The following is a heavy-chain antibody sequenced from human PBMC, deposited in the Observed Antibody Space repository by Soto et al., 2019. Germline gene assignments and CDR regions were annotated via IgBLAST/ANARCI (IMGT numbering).Heavy chain of an antibody. V-gene: IGHV4-31*03. CDR3: ARDCTYYGSGNYNFDH. D-gene: IGHD3-10*01. J-gene: IGHJ4*02. Sequence: QVQLQESGPRLVKPSQILFLTCTVSGGSITSGTYYWSWIRQQPGKGREWIGYVYHSGSTYYNPSLKRRVTISVDTSKNQFSLRLSSVTAADTAVYYCARDCTYYGSGNYNFDHWGQGILVTVS. CDR1: GGSITSGTYY. CDR2: VYHSGST.